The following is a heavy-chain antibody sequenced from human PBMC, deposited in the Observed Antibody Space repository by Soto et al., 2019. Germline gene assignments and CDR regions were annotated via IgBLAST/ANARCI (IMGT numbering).Heavy chain of an antibody. J-gene: IGHJ4*02. CDR2: IYYSGST. Sequence: QLQLQESGPGLVKPSETLSLTCTVSGGSISSSSYYWGWIRQPPGKGLEWIGSIYYSGSTYYNPSLKSRVTISVDTSKNQFSLKLSSVTAADTAVYYCARRDPEEGRFDYWGQGTLVTVSS. CDR3: ARRDPEEGRFDY. V-gene: IGHV4-39*01. CDR1: GGSISSSSYY.